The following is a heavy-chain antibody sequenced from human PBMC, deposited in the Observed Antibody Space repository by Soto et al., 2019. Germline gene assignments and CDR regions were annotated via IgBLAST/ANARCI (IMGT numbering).Heavy chain of an antibody. J-gene: IGHJ4*02. CDR3: TKDVSWKEHWLAGIDY. CDR1: GFTFSSYA. Sequence: PGGSLRLSCAASGFTFSSYAMNWVRQAPGKGLEWVSAIGVSGGTTYYSDSVKGRFTVSRDNSKNTLFLQMNSLRAKDTAVYYCTKDVSWKEHWLAGIDYWGQGILVTVSS. CDR2: IGVSGGTT. V-gene: IGHV3-23*01. D-gene: IGHD3-9*01.